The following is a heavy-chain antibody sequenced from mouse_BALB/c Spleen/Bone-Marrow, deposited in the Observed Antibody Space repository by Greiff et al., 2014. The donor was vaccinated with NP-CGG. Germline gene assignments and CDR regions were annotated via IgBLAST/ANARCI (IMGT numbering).Heavy chain of an antibody. V-gene: IGHV5-4*02. CDR2: ISDGGSYT. Sequence: EVKLQESGGGLVKPGGSLELSCAASGFTFSDYYMYWVRQTPEKRLEWVATISDGGSYTDYPGSVKGRFTVSRDNAKNNLYLQMSSLKSEDTAMYFCARTYRPFALDYWGQGTSVTVSS. CDR3: ARTYRPFALDY. D-gene: IGHD2-14*01. CDR1: GFTFSDYY. J-gene: IGHJ4*01.